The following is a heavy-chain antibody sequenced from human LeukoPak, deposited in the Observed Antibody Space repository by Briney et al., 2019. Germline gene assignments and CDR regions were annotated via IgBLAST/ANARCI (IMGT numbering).Heavy chain of an antibody. CDR1: GGSISSNNYY. CDR3: ARHKDFIGNIDY. CDR2: IYYSGST. J-gene: IGHJ4*02. V-gene: IGHV4-39*01. Sequence: SETLSLTCTVSGGSISSNNYYWGWIRQPPGKGLEWIGSIYYSGSTYYNPSLKSRVTISVDTSKNQFSLKLSSVTAADTAVYYCARHKDFIGNIDYWGQGTLVTVSS. D-gene: IGHD3/OR15-3a*01.